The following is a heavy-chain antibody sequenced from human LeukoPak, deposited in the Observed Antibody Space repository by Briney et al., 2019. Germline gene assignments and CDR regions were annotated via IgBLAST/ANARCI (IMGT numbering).Heavy chain of an antibody. D-gene: IGHD6-19*01. CDR1: GCTFSSCA. V-gene: IGHV3-23*01. CDR2: ISGTDGGT. J-gene: IGHJ4*02. Sequence: PGGSLRLSCAASGCTFSSCAMSWVRQAPGKGPEWVSAISGTDGGTFYAGSVTGRFTVSRDNSKNTLHLQMNSLRAEDTAVYYCAKGVRNSGWTGDYFDYWGLGTLVTVSS. CDR3: AKGVRNSGWTGDYFDY.